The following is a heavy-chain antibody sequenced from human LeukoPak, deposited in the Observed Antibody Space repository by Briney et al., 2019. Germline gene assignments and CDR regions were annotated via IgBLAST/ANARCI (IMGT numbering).Heavy chain of an antibody. Sequence: SETLSLTCTLSGGSISSYYRSWIRQPPGKGLEWIGYIYYSGNTNYNPSLKSRVTISVDTSKNQFSLKLSSVTAADTAVYYCARYYCSSTICSHFDYWGQGTLVTVSS. CDR2: IYYSGNT. CDR3: ARYYCSSTICSHFDY. D-gene: IGHD2-2*01. V-gene: IGHV4-59*01. CDR1: GGSISSYY. J-gene: IGHJ4*02.